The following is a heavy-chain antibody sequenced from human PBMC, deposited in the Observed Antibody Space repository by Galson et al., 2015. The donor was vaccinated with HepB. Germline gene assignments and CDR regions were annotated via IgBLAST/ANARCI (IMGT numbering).Heavy chain of an antibody. D-gene: IGHD3-10*01. CDR3: ASGSGWTRAFDI. V-gene: IGHV1-3*01. Sequence: YTFTSYAIHWVRQAPGQRLECMGWINAGNGNTKYSQKFQGRVTITRDTSASTAYMELSSLRSDDTAVYYCASGSGWTRAFDIWGQGTMVTVSS. CDR1: YTFTSYA. J-gene: IGHJ3*02. CDR2: INAGNGNT.